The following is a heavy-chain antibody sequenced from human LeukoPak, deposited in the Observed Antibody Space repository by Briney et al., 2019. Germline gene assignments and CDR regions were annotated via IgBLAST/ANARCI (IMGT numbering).Heavy chain of an antibody. CDR3: ARHSSSWPNGAFDY. CDR1: GGSISSYY. CDR2: IYYSGST. D-gene: IGHD6-13*01. Sequence: SETQSLTCTVSGGSISSYYWSWIRQPPGKGLEWIGYIYYSGSTNYNPSLKSRVTISVDTSKNQFSLKLSSVTAADTAVYYCARHSSSWPNGAFDYWGQGTLVTVSS. J-gene: IGHJ4*02. V-gene: IGHV4-59*01.